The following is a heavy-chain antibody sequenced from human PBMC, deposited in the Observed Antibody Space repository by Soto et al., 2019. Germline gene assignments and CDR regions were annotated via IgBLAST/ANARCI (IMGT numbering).Heavy chain of an antibody. CDR3: AKDIGDIRFEDFWERYFDY. J-gene: IGHJ4*02. V-gene: IGHV3-9*01. CDR2: ISWTSGSI. Sequence: EVQLVESGGGLVQPGRSLRLSCAASGFTFDDYAMHWFRQAPGKGLEWVSGISWTSGSIGYADSVKGRFTISGDNAKNSLYMQMNSLRAEDTALYYSAKDIGDIRFEDFWERYFDYWGEGTLVTVCS. CDR1: GFTFDDYA. D-gene: IGHD3-10*01.